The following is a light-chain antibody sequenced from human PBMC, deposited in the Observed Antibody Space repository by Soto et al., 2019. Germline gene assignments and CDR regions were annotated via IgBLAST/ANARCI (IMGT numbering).Light chain of an antibody. V-gene: IGKV3-20*01. CDR1: QSVSSSY. CDR3: QQYGSSPPRT. CDR2: GAS. J-gene: IGKJ1*01. Sequence: EFVLTQSPGTLSLSPGERATLSSRASQSVSSSYLAWYQQKPGQAPTLLIYGASTRATDVPDRVRGSGSGADFTLTISRLEPEDDAVYYCQQYGSSPPRTFGQGTKVDIK.